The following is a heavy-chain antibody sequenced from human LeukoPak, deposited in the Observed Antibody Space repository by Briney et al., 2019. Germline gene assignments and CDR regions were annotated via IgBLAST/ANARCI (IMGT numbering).Heavy chain of an antibody. V-gene: IGHV4-59*01. CDR2: IYYSGST. Sequence: SETLSLTCTVSGGSISSYYWSWTRQPPGKGLEWIGYIYYSGSTNYNPSLKSRVTISVDTSKNQFSLKLSSVTAADTAVYYCARDLRYCSGGSCYLGNFDYWGQGTLVTVSS. D-gene: IGHD2-15*01. CDR3: ARDLRYCSGGSCYLGNFDY. J-gene: IGHJ4*02. CDR1: GGSISSYY.